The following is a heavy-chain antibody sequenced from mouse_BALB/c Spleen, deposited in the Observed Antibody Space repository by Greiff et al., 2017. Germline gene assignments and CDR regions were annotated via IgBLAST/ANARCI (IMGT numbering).Heavy chain of an antibody. CDR1: GFTFTDYY. CDR3: ARDRGVNYYGSSLYWYFDV. V-gene: IGHV7-3*02. D-gene: IGHD1-1*01. Sequence: EVKLMESGGGLVQPGGSLRLSCATSGFTFTDYYMSWVRQPPGKALEWLGFIRNKANGYTTEYSASVKGRFTISRDNSQSILYLQMNTLRAEDSATYYCARDRGVNYYGSSLYWYFDVWGAGTTVTVSS. CDR2: IRNKANGYTT. J-gene: IGHJ1*01.